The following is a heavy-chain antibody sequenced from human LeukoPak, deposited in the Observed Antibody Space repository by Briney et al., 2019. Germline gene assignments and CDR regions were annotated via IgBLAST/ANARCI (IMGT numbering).Heavy chain of an antibody. D-gene: IGHD3-10*01. Sequence: SETLSLTCTVSGGSISTSNYYWGWIRQPPGKGLECYSPSLRSRVTISLDTSRNQSSLKLNSVTAADTADYYCAKSNGYGLVDIWGQGTMVTVSS. J-gene: IGHJ3*02. CDR1: GGSISTSNYY. V-gene: IGHV4-39*07. CDR3: AKSNGYGLVDI.